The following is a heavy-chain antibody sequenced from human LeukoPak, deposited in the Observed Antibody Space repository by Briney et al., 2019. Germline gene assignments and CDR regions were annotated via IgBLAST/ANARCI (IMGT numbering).Heavy chain of an antibody. D-gene: IGHD5-12*01. CDR2: FYYSGST. CDR3: ARATGLRSSYYDYGMDV. J-gene: IGHJ6*04. Sequence: PSETLTLTCTVSGGSFSSYYWSWIRQPPGKGLEWIGYFYYSGSTNYNPSLKSRVTISVDTSKNQFSLKLSSVTAADTAVYYCARATGLRSSYYDYGMDVWGKGTTVTVSS. V-gene: IGHV4-59*01. CDR1: GGSFSSYY.